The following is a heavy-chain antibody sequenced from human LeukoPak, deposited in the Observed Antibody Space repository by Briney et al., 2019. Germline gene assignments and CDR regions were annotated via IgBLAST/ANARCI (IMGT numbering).Heavy chain of an antibody. CDR3: ARRSNWDHHFDS. CDR2: IYSGGST. V-gene: IGHV3-53*05. Sequence: GGSLRLSCAASEFSVGSNYMTWVRQAPGKGLEWVSLIYSGGSTYYADSVKGRFTISRDNAKNSLYLQMNSLGTEDMGLYYCARRSNWDHHFDSWGQGTLVTVSS. J-gene: IGHJ4*02. CDR1: EFSVGSNY. D-gene: IGHD4-11*01.